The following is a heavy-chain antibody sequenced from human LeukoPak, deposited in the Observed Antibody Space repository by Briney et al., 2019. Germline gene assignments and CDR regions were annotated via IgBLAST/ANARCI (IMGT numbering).Heavy chain of an antibody. D-gene: IGHD6-13*01. CDR2: IYPTGST. Sequence: SSETLSLTCAVYGGSLSGYYWSWIRQPPGKGLEWIGNIYPTGSTYYNPSLKSRVTISVDTSKNQFSLKVSSVSAADTAVYYCARAYSSSWYWNWFDPWGQGTLVTVSS. CDR3: ARAYSSSWYWNWFDP. J-gene: IGHJ5*02. V-gene: IGHV4-34*01. CDR1: GGSLSGYY.